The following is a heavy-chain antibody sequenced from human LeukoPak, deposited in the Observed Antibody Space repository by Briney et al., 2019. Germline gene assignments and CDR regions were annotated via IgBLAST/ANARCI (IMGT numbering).Heavy chain of an antibody. V-gene: IGHV4-59*01. D-gene: IGHD3-22*01. Sequence: SGPTLVNPSETLSLTCTVSSDSISSYYWSWIRQSPEKGLDWIGYFYYSGSTNYNPSLKSRATISVDTSKNQFSLKLSSVTAADTALYYCARVGGYFPYYYMDVWGKGTTVTVSS. CDR2: FYYSGST. CDR1: SDSISSYY. CDR3: ARVGGYFPYYYMDV. J-gene: IGHJ6*03.